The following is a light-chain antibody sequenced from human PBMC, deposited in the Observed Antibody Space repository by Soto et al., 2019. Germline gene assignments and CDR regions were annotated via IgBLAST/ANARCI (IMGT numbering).Light chain of an antibody. CDR3: QNFDSAPQT. Sequence: DIQITQKPSSLSASVGDIVTITWRAIQGISNYLAWYQQKPGKVPKLLIYEASNLQSGVPSRFRGGGSGTEFTLTISSLQPEDVATYYCQNFDSAPQTFGQGTKVDI. CDR2: EAS. V-gene: IGKV1-27*01. CDR1: QGISNY. J-gene: IGKJ1*01.